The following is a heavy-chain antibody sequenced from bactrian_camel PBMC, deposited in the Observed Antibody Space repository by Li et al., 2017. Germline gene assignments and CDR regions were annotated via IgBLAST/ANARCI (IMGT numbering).Heavy chain of an antibody. CDR2: INTGGGTT. Sequence: HVQLVESGGGSVQTGGSLTLSCAASTHTFTTCIRDWYRQTPGKGLEWVSDINTGGGTTYYRDSVKGRFTISRDNAKNTVYLQLSSLKTEDMATYYCANLIGADCGPRCPGHGYWGQGTQVTVS. V-gene: IGHV3S1*01. CDR1: THTFTTCI. J-gene: IGHJ4*01. D-gene: IGHD3*01. CDR3: ANLIGADCGPRCPGHGY.